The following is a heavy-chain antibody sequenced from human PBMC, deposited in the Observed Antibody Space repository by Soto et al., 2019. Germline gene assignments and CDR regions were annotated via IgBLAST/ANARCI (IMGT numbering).Heavy chain of an antibody. Sequence: PSETLSLTCTVSGGSISSGGYYWSWIRHHPGKGLEWIGYIYYSGSTYYNPSLKSRVTISVDTSKNQFSLKLSSVTAADTAVYYCARLPGYYDSSGYVYWGQGTLVTVSS. D-gene: IGHD3-22*01. CDR1: GGSISSGGYY. CDR3: ARLPGYYDSSGYVY. CDR2: IYYSGST. J-gene: IGHJ4*02. V-gene: IGHV4-31*03.